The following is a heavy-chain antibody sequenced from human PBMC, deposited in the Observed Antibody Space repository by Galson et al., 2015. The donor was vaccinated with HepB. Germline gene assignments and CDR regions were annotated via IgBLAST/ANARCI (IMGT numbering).Heavy chain of an antibody. V-gene: IGHV2-70*11. CDR2: IDWDDDK. CDR1: GFSLSTSGMC. J-gene: IGHJ1*01. D-gene: IGHD1-26*01. Sequence: PALVKPTQTLTLTCTFSGFSLSTSGMCVSWIRQPPGTALEWLARIDWDDDKYYSTSLKTRLTISKDTSKNQVVLTMTNMDPVDTATYYCARIGFSSGVRGSAEYFQHWGQGTLVTVSS. CDR3: ARIGFSSGVRGSAEYFQH.